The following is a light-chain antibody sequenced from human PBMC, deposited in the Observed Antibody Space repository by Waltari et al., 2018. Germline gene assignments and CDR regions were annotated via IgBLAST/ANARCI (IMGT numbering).Light chain of an antibody. J-gene: IGKJ2*01. CDR2: DAS. Sequence: EIVLTQSPATLSLSPGERATLSCRASQTIRSYLAWYPQKPVQAPRLLIFDASSRAPGIPAKFSGSGSGTDFTLTVSNLEPEDFAVYYCQQRSNWPYTFGQGTRVEIK. CDR1: QTIRSY. V-gene: IGKV3-11*01. CDR3: QQRSNWPYT.